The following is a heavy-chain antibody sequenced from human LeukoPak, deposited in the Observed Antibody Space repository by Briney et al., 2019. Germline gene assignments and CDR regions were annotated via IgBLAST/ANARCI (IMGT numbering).Heavy chain of an antibody. V-gene: IGHV4-59*12. CDR2: IYYTGNT. J-gene: IGHJ4*02. Sequence: SETLSLTCTVSGGSISSYYWSWIRQPPGKGLEWIGSIYYTGNTYYNASLKSRVTISIDTSKNQISLRLTSVTATDTAVYYCARGAWSSGWSFDYWGQGTLVTVSS. CDR3: ARGAWSSGWSFDY. D-gene: IGHD6-19*01. CDR1: GGSISSYY.